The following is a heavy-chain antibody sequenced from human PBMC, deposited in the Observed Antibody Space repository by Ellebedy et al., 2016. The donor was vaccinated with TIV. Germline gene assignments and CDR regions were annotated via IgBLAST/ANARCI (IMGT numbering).Heavy chain of an antibody. CDR3: ARDLENCGGDCSM. V-gene: IGHV1-46*01. D-gene: IGHD2-21*02. Sequence: ASVKVSXXASGYTFTSYYMHWVRQAPGQGLEWMGIINPSGGSTSYAQKFQGRVTMTRDTSTSTVYMELSSLRSEDTAVYYCARDLENCGGDCSMWGQGTLVTVSS. CDR2: INPSGGST. CDR1: GYTFTSYY. J-gene: IGHJ4*02.